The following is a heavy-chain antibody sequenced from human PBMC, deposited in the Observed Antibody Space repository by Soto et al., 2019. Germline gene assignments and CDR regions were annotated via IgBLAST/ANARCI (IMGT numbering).Heavy chain of an antibody. CDR2: ISGSGGST. V-gene: IGHV3-23*01. Sequence: GGSLRLSCAASGFTFSSYAMSWVRQAPGKGLEWVSAISGSGGSTYYADSVKGRFTISRDNSKNTLYLQMNSLRAEDTAVYYCAKPALLTYYYDSSGSTTIDYWGPGTLVTVSS. J-gene: IGHJ4*02. D-gene: IGHD3-22*01. CDR3: AKPALLTYYYDSSGSTTIDY. CDR1: GFTFSSYA.